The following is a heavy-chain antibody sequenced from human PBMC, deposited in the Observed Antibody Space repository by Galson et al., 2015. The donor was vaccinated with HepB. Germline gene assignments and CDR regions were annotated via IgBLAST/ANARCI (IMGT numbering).Heavy chain of an antibody. CDR2: ISWNSGSI. J-gene: IGHJ3*02. CDR1: GFTFDDYA. Sequence: SLRLSCAASGFTFDDYAMHWVRQAPGKGLEWVLGISWNSGSIGYADSVKGRFTISRDNAKNSLYLQMNSLRAEDTALYYCANGFGSSWYVDAFDIWGQGTMVTVSS. D-gene: IGHD6-13*01. V-gene: IGHV3-9*01. CDR3: ANGFGSSWYVDAFDI.